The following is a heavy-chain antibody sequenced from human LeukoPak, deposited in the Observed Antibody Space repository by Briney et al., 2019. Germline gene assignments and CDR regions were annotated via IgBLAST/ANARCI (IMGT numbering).Heavy chain of an antibody. J-gene: IGHJ5*02. CDR3: ATARSSSWYIEDWFDP. CDR2: INPNSGGT. D-gene: IGHD6-13*01. V-gene: IGHV1-2*04. Sequence: ASVKVSCKASGYTFTGYYIHLVRQAPGQGVEWMGWINPNSGGTNYAQKFQGWVTMTRDTSISTAYMELSSLRSEDTAVYYCATARSSSWYIEDWFDPWGQGTLVTVSS. CDR1: GYTFTGYY.